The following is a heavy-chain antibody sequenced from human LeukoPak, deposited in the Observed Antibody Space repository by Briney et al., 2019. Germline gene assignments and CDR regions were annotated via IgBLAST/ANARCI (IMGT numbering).Heavy chain of an antibody. CDR1: GFSVSNYY. V-gene: IGHV3-66*03. Sequence: GGFLRLSCAGSGFSVSNYYMSWVRQAPGKGLEWVSLIRDSGETFYADSVKGRFTISRDNSKNTMYLQMNRLRVEDTAVYFCARDRAVTQDWVEFDPWGQGTLVTVSS. CDR3: ARDRAVTQDWVEFDP. D-gene: IGHD4-17*01. J-gene: IGHJ5*02. CDR2: IRDSGET.